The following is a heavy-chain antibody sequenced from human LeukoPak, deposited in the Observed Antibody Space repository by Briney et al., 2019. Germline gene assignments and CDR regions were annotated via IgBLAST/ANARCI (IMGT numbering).Heavy chain of an antibody. J-gene: IGHJ4*02. V-gene: IGHV4-30-2*01. CDR1: GGSISSGGYY. CDR2: IYHSGST. CDR3: ARDGGYVDY. Sequence: SETLSLTCTVSGGSISSGGYYWSWIRQPPGKGLEWIGYIYHSGSTYYNPSLKSRVTISVDRSKNQFSLKLSSVTAADTAVYYCARDGGYVDYWGQGTLVTVSS. D-gene: IGHD2-15*01.